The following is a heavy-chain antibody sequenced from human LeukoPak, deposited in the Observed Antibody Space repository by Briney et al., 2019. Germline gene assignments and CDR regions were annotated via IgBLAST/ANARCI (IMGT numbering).Heavy chain of an antibody. Sequence: PGGSLRLSCATSGFTFSRYAMYWVRQAPGKGLEYVSGISGNGGSTYYANSVKGRFTISRDNSKNTLYLQMGSLRAEDMAVYYCARGNTIFGVVYYYFDYWGQGTLVTVSS. V-gene: IGHV3-64*01. D-gene: IGHD3-3*01. CDR2: ISGNGGST. CDR1: GFTFSRYA. CDR3: ARGNTIFGVVYYYFDY. J-gene: IGHJ4*02.